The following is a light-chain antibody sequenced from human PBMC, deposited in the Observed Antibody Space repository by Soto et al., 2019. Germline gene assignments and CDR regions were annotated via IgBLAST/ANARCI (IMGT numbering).Light chain of an antibody. CDR1: QSVNNNY. J-gene: IGKJ2*01. CDR2: GTS. CDR3: HQFGSSPGT. V-gene: IGKV3-20*01. Sequence: EIVLTQSPGTLSLSPGERATLSCRASQSVNNNYLAWYQQNPGQAPRLLIYGTSNTATGIADRFSGSGSGTDFTLTIARVEPEDFAVYYCHQFGSSPGTFGQGTKLEIK.